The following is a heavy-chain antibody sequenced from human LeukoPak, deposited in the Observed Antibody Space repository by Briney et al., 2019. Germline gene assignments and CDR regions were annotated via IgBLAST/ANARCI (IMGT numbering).Heavy chain of an antibody. CDR1: GFTFSSYS. Sequence: GGSLRLSCAASGFTFSSYSMNWVRQAPGKGLEWVSYISSSSTIYYADSVKGRFTISRDNAKNSLYLQMNSLRAEDTAVYYCARDKGIVATNWELDYWGQGTLVTVSS. D-gene: IGHD5-12*01. CDR2: ISSSSTI. V-gene: IGHV3-48*01. J-gene: IGHJ4*02. CDR3: ARDKGIVATNWELDY.